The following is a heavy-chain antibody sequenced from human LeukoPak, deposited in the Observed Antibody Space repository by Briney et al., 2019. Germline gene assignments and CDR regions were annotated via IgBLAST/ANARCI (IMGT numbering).Heavy chain of an antibody. CDR3: AKSPAVDAAFDI. Sequence: GGSLRLSCAASGLTFDDYSMNWVRQAPGKGLVWVSRINSDDTTTTYADSVKGRFTISRDNAKNTLYLHMNSLRAEDTAVYYCAKSPAVDAAFDIWGQGTMVTVSS. D-gene: IGHD4-23*01. CDR1: GLTFDDYS. V-gene: IGHV3-74*01. J-gene: IGHJ3*02. CDR2: INSDDTTT.